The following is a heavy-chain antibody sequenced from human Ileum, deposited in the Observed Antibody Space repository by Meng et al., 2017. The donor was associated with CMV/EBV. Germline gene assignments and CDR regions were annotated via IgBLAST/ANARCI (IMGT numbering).Heavy chain of an antibody. Sequence: GGSLRLSCAASGSGFSFSSYTMTWVRQAPGKGLEWVSVFYSGISTTYYADSVKGRFTISRDNSKNTLYLQMNSLRAEDTTVYYCAKDAAPYGMDVWGQGTMVTVSS. V-gene: IGHV3-23*03. CDR2: FYSGISTT. J-gene: IGHJ6*02. CDR3: AKDAAPYGMDV. CDR1: GSGFSFSSYT.